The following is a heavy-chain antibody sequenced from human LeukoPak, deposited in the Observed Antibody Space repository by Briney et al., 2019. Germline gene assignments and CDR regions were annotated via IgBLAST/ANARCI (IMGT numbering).Heavy chain of an antibody. V-gene: IGHV4-39*01. CDR3: ASHGLWFGELFPTFFDY. D-gene: IGHD3-10*01. Sequence: SETLSLTCTVSGGSISSSSYYWGWIRQPPGKGLEWIGSIYHSGSTYYNPSLKSRVTISVDTSKNQFSLKLSSVAAADTAVYYCASHGLWFGELFPTFFDYWGQGTLVTVSS. CDR1: GGSISSSSYY. J-gene: IGHJ4*02. CDR2: IYHSGST.